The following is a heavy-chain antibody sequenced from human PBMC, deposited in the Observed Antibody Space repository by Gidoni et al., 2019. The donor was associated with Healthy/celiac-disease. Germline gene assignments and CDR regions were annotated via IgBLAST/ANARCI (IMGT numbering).Heavy chain of an antibody. CDR2: INPNSDGT. V-gene: IGHV1-2*02. CDR1: GYTFTGYY. D-gene: IGHD6-19*01. J-gene: IGHJ4*02. Sequence: QVQLVQSGAEVKKPGASVKVSCKASGYTFTGYYMHWVRQAPGQGLEWMGWINPNSDGTNYAQKFQGRVTMTRDTSISTAYMELSRLRSDDTAVYYCARLTLIAVAQSWGQGTLVTVSS. CDR3: ARLTLIAVAQS.